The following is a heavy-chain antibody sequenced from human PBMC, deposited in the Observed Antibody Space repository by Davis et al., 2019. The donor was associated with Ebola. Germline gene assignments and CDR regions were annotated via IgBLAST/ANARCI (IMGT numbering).Heavy chain of an antibody. CDR2: VSDSGGST. J-gene: IGHJ4*02. CDR1: GFRIISYG. CDR3: ARRGYSGYAPFDY. Sequence: GESLKISCAASGFRIISYGMTWVRQAPGKGLQWVSSVSDSGGSTYYSDSVRGRFTISRDNSENTLYLQMNSLRAEDTAVYYCARRGYSGYAPFDYWGQGTLVTVSS. D-gene: IGHD5-12*01. V-gene: IGHV3-23*01.